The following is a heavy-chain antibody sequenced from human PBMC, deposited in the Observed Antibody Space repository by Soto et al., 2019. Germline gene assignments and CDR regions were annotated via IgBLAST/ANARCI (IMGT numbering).Heavy chain of an antibody. CDR2: ISGSGGST. D-gene: IGHD6-6*01. CDR3: AKAVSARPTSPPFDY. J-gene: IGHJ4*02. CDR1: GFTFSSYA. Sequence: PGGSLRLSCAASGFTFSSYAMNWVRQAPGKGLEWVSAISGSGGSTYYADSVKGRFTISRDNSKNTLYLQMNSLRAEDTAAYYCAKAVSARPTSPPFDYWGQGTLVTVSS. V-gene: IGHV3-23*01.